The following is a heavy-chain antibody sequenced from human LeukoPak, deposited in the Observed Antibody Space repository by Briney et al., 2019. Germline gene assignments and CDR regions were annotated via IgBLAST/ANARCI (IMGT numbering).Heavy chain of an antibody. CDR3: AREGASGNYYGSGNDY. D-gene: IGHD3-10*01. V-gene: IGHV1-3*01. J-gene: IGHJ4*02. Sequence: ASVKVSCKASGYTFTSYAMHWVRQAPGQRLEWMGWINAGNGNTKYSQEFQGRVTMTTDTSTSTAYMELRSLRSDDTAVYYCAREGASGNYYGSGNDYWGQGTLVTVSS. CDR2: INAGNGNT. CDR1: GYTFTSYA.